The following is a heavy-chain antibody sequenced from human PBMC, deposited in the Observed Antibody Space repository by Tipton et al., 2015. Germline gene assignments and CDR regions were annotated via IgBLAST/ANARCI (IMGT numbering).Heavy chain of an antibody. CDR3: ARVTVDYGDYVGAFDI. CDR2: IHYSGST. V-gene: IGHV4-59*08. D-gene: IGHD4-17*01. CDR1: SDSISKYY. J-gene: IGHJ3*02. Sequence: TLSLTCTVSSDSISKYYWSWIRQPPGKELEWIGYIHYSGSTNYNPSLESRVTISVHTSKNQFSLKLTSVTAADTALYYCARVTVDYGDYVGAFDIWGQVTMVTVSS.